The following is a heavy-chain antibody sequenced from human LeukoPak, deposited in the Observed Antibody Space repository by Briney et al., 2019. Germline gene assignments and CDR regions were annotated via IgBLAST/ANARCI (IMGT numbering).Heavy chain of an antibody. Sequence: SETLSLTCTVSGGSISSYYWSWIRQPPGKGLEWIGYIYYSGSTNYNPSLKSRVTISVDTSRKHFSLKLRSVTAAYTAVYYCARGKAAAGQDWFDPWGQGTLVTVSS. CDR1: GGSISSYY. CDR2: IYYSGST. CDR3: ARGKAAAGQDWFDP. D-gene: IGHD6-13*01. J-gene: IGHJ5*02. V-gene: IGHV4-59*08.